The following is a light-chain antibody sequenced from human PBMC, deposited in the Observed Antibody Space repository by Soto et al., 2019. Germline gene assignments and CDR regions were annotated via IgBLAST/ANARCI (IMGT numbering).Light chain of an antibody. CDR2: GAS. V-gene: IGKV3-20*01. J-gene: IGKJ4*01. CDR3: QQYGSSPPLS. CDR1: QSVTSSY. Sequence: EIELTQFTGTRSLSPEKIASISCRPSQSVTSSYLAWYQQKPGQAPRLLIYGASSRATGIPDRFSGSGSGTAFTLTISRLEPEDFAVYYCQQYGSSPPLSFGGGTKVDIX.